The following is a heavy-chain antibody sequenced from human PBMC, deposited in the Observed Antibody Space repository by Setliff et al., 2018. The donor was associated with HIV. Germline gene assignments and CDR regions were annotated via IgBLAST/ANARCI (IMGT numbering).Heavy chain of an antibody. J-gene: IGHJ2*01. CDR2: IYTSGST. V-gene: IGHV4-4*09. CDR1: GGSISTYY. D-gene: IGHD3-22*01. CDR3: ARDVLGYDSTGRFDL. Sequence: SETLSLTCTVSGGSISTYYWSWFRQPPGKGLEWIGYIYTSGSTRYNPSLKSRVIISLDTSQNQFSLKVTSMTAADTAVYYCARDVLGYDSTGRFDLWGRGTLVTVSS.